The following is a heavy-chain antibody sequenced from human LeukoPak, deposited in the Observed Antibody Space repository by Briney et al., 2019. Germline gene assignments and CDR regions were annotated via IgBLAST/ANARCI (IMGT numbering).Heavy chain of an antibody. CDR2: INPSAGST. CDR3: ARDPEYSSSSGDY. Sequence: ASVKVSCRASGYPFTSYYMHWVRQALGQGLEWMGMINPSAGSTSYAQRFQGRVTMTRDMSTSTVYMQLSSLSSEDTAVYYCARDPEYSSSSGDYWGQGTLVTVSS. V-gene: IGHV1-46*01. CDR1: GYPFTSYY. J-gene: IGHJ4*02. D-gene: IGHD6-6*01.